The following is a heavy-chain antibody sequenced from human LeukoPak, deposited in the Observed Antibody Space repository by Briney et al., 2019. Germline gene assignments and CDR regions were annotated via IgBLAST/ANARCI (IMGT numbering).Heavy chain of an antibody. CDR1: GFTFGDYA. D-gene: IGHD2-15*01. V-gene: IGHV3-49*03. CDR2: IRSKAYGGTT. Sequence: GGSLRLSCTASGFTFGDYAMSWFRQVPGKGLEWVGFIRSKAYGGTTEYAASVKGRFTISRDDSKSIAYLQMNSLKTEDRAVYYCTSSFPGGGSSPTGYWGQGTLVTVSS. J-gene: IGHJ4*02. CDR3: TSSFPGGGSSPTGY.